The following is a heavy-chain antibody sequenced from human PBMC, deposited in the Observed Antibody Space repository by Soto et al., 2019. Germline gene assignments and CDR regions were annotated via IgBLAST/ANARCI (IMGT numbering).Heavy chain of an antibody. CDR3: ARRDAVAGVSDY. J-gene: IGHJ4*02. Sequence: EVQLLESGGGLVQPEGSLRLSCVASGFTFNTYPMSWVRQAPGKGLEWISVISGIDGTGAYYTDSVRGRFTISRDNSKNTLYLQMNSLRADDTAVYYCARRDAVAGVSDYWGPGILVTVSS. CDR1: GFTFNTYP. CDR2: ISGIDGTGA. V-gene: IGHV3-23*01. D-gene: IGHD2-15*01.